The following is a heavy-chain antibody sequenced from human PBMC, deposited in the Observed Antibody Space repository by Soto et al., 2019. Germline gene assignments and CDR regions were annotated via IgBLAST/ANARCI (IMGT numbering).Heavy chain of an antibody. CDR3: ATEINDSSGYRIDY. D-gene: IGHD3-22*01. V-gene: IGHV1-69*06. CDR2: IIPIFGTA. Sequence: AAPGKGAGKGAGSSNSSDALSWEVRGPGQGLEWMGGIIPIFGTANYAQKFQGRVTITADKSTSTAYMELSSLRSEDTAVYYCATEINDSSGYRIDYWGQGTLVTVS. CDR1: GSSNSSDA. J-gene: IGHJ4*02.